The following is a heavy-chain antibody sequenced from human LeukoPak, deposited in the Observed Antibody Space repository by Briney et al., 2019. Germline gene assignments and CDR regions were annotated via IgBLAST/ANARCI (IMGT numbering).Heavy chain of an antibody. CDR3: ARDGYYDSSGYYPEYFQH. CDR1: GFTFSSYS. CDR2: ISSSSSYI. V-gene: IGHV3-21*04. D-gene: IGHD3-22*01. J-gene: IGHJ1*01. Sequence: GGSLRLSCAASGFTFSSYSMNWVRQAPGKGLEWVSSISSSSSYIYYADSVKGRFTISRDNAKNSLYLQMNSLRAEDTAVYYCARDGYYDSSGYYPEYFQHWGQGTLVTVSS.